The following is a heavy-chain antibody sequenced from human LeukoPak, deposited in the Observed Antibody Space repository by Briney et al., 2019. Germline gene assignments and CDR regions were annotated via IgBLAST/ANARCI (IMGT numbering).Heavy chain of an antibody. D-gene: IGHD4-17*01. CDR1: GFTFDDYA. CDR3: ARDSATVTSTSSWFDP. CDR2: ISWNSGSI. V-gene: IGHV3-9*01. J-gene: IGHJ5*02. Sequence: HPGGSLRLSCAASGFTFDDYAMHWVRQAPGKGLEWVSGISWNSGSIGYADSVKGRFTISRDNAKKSLYLQMNSLRAEDTAVYYCARDSATVTSTSSWFDPWGLGTLVTVSS.